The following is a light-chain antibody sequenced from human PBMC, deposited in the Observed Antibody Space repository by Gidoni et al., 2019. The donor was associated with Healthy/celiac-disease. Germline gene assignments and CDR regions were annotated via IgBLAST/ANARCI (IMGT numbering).Light chain of an antibody. CDR1: QSISSY. V-gene: IGKV1-39*01. Sequence: IQMTQSPSSLSASVGDRVTITCRASQSISSYLNWYQQKPGKAPKLLIYAASSLQSGVPSRFSGSGSGTEFTLTISSLQPEDFATYYCQQSYSTPPALTFGGGTKVEIK. CDR3: QQSYSTPPALT. J-gene: IGKJ4*01. CDR2: AAS.